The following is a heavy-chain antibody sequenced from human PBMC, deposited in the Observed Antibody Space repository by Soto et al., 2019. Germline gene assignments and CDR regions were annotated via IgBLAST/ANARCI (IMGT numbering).Heavy chain of an antibody. CDR1: GFTFDDYA. V-gene: IGHV3-9*01. D-gene: IGHD3-3*01. CDR3: AKAERWSGSYFDY. Sequence: GGSLRLSCAASGFTFDDYAMHWVRQAPGKGLEWVSGISWNSGSIGYADSVKGRFTISRDNAKNSLYLQMNSLRAEDTALYYCAKAERWSGSYFDYWGQGTLVTVSS. J-gene: IGHJ4*02. CDR2: ISWNSGSI.